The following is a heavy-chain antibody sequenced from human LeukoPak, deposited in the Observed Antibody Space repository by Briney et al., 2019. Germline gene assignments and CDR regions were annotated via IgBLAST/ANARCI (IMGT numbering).Heavy chain of an antibody. CDR1: GGSFSGYY. J-gene: IGHJ3*02. Sequence: ETLSLTCAVYGGSFSGYYWSWIRQPPGKGLEWIGEINHSGSTNYNPSLKSRVTISVDTSKNQFSLKLSSVTAADTAVHYCASGAETPRDDAFDIWGQGTMVTVSS. CDR3: ASGAETPRDDAFDI. V-gene: IGHV4-34*01. CDR2: INHSGST.